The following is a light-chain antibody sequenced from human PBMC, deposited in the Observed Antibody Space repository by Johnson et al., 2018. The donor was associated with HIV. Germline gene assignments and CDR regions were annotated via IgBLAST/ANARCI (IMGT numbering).Light chain of an antibody. CDR3: GTWDNSLSAV. V-gene: IGLV1-51*02. Sequence: QSVLTQPPSVSAAPGQKVTISCSGSTSNIGNNYVSWYQQLPGTAPRLLIYENDKRPSGIPDRFSGSKSGTSATLGITRLQTGDEADYYCGTWDNSLSAVFGTGTKVTVL. CDR2: END. J-gene: IGLJ1*01. CDR1: TSNIGNNY.